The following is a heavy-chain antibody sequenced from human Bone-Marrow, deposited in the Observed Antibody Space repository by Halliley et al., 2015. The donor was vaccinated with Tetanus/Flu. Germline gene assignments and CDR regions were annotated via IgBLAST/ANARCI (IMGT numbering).Heavy chain of an antibody. J-gene: IGHJ4*02. CDR3: AREETAAGFDH. CDR2: IKQDGSEK. V-gene: IGHV3-7*03. Sequence: LEWVANIKQDGSEKHYVDSVKGRLTISRDNAKNSLYLQMNSLRVEDTAMYYCAREETAAGFDHWGQGTLVTVSS. D-gene: IGHD6-13*01.